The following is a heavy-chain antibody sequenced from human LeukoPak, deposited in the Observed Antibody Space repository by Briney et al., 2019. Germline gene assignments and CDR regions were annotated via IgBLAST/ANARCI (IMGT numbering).Heavy chain of an antibody. CDR3: ATSPVSTIAAAVRFDP. V-gene: IGHV1-24*01. J-gene: IGHJ5*02. Sequence: ASVKVSCKVSGYTLTELSVHWVRQAPGKGLEWMGGFDPEDGETIYAQKFQGRVTMTEDTSTDTAYMELSSLRSEDTAVYYCATSPVSTIAAAVRFDPWGQGTLVTVSS. CDR1: GYTLTELS. D-gene: IGHD6-13*01. CDR2: FDPEDGET.